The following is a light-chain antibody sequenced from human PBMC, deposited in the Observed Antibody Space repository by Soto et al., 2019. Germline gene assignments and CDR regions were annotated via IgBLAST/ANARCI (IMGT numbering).Light chain of an antibody. J-gene: IGKJ5*01. CDR3: QQRSNWPTIT. V-gene: IGKV3-11*01. Sequence: EVVWTQSPGTLSLSPGERATLSCRASQSVSSYLAWYQQKPCQAPRLLIYDASNRATGIPARFSGSGSGTDFTLTISSLEPEDFAVYYCQQRSNWPTITFGQGTRLEIK. CDR2: DAS. CDR1: QSVSSY.